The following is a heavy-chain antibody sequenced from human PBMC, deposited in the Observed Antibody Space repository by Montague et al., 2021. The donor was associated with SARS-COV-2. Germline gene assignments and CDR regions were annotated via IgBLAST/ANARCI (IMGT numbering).Heavy chain of an antibody. CDR3: ARDRGGYGPYYYGMDV. Sequence: SLRLSCAASGFTFSSYSMNWVRQAPGKGLEWVSYISSSSSTIYYADSVKGRFTISRDNAKNSLYPQMNSLRNEDTAVYYCARDRGGYGPYYYGMDVWGQGTTVTVSS. CDR1: GFTFSSYS. V-gene: IGHV3-48*02. J-gene: IGHJ6*02. CDR2: ISSSSSTI. D-gene: IGHD5-18*01.